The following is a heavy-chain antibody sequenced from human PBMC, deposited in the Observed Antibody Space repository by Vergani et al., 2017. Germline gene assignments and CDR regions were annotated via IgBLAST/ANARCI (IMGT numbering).Heavy chain of an antibody. CDR3: ARSRVGRSGSYLQIDY. CDR1: GGTFSSYA. J-gene: IGHJ4*02. Sequence: QVQLVQSGAEVKKPGSSVKVSCKASGGTFSSYAISWVRQAPGQGLEWMGGIIPIFGTANYAQKFQGRVTLTAADSTSTAYMELSSLRSEDTAVYYCARSRVGRSGSYLQIDYWGQGTLVTVSS. D-gene: IGHD1-26*01. V-gene: IGHV1-69*01. CDR2: IIPIFGTA.